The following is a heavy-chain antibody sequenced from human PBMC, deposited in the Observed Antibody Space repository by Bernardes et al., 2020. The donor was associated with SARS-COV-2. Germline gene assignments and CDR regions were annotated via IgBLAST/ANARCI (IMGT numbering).Heavy chain of an antibody. CDR1: GYTFISYG. V-gene: IGHV1-18*04. D-gene: IGHD3-22*01. J-gene: IGHJ6*02. CDR2: TSTHDANT. Sequence: ASVKVSCQASGYTFISYGISWVRQAPGQGLEWMGWTSTHDANTKYAQKVQGRVTMTTDTSTSTVYMELRSLRSDDTAVYYCARSMSHYYDSGRHLDVWGQGTTVTVSS. CDR3: ARSMSHYYDSGRHLDV.